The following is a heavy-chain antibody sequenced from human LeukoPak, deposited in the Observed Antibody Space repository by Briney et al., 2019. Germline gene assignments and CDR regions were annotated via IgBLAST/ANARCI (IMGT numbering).Heavy chain of an antibody. V-gene: IGHV4-59*01. CDR1: GGSISSYY. CDR2: IYYSGST. J-gene: IGHJ4*02. CDR3: ARDKTVEYYYDSSGYFDY. D-gene: IGHD3-22*01. Sequence: SETLSLTCTVSGGSISSYYRSWIRQPPGKGLEWIGYIYYSGSTNYNPSLKSRVTISVDTSNNQFSLKLSSVTAADTAVYYCARDKTVEYYYDSSGYFDYWGQGTLVTVSS.